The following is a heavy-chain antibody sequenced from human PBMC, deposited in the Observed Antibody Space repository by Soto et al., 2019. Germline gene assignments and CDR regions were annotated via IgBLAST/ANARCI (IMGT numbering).Heavy chain of an antibody. V-gene: IGHV5-51*01. D-gene: IGHD2-2*01. CDR2: IYPGESDT. CDR3: ARHYCSSTSCYPVYYYYYGMDV. CDR1: GYSFTSYW. Sequence: GESLKISCKGSGYSFTSYWIGWVRQMPGKGLEWMGIIYPGESDTRYSPSFQGQVTISADKSISTAYLQWSSLKASDTAMYYCARHYCSSTSCYPVYYYYYGMDVWGQGTTVTVSS. J-gene: IGHJ6*02.